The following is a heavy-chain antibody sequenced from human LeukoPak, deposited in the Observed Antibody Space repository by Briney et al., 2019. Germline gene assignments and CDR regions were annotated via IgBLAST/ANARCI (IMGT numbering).Heavy chain of an antibody. D-gene: IGHD3-9*01. V-gene: IGHV4-34*01. J-gene: IGHJ6*02. CDR2: INHSGNT. CDR1: GESFSKYY. CDR3: ARVYYDYLLYKGGYYWYHFGMDV. Sequence: SETLSLTCAVYGESFSKYYWSWIRQPPGKGLEWIGEINHSGNTNYNPSLKSRVTISVDTSKNQFSLKMSSVTAAAAYYCARVYYDYLLYKGGYYWYHFGMDVWGQGTTVTVSS.